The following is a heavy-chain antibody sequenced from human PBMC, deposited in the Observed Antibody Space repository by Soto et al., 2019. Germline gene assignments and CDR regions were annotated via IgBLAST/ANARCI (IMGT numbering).Heavy chain of an antibody. J-gene: IGHJ4*02. V-gene: IGHV2-5*02. Sequence: SGPTLVNPTQTLTLTCTFSGFSLSTSGVGVGWIRQPPGKALEWLALIYWDDDKRYSPSLKSRLTITKDTSKNQVVLTMTNMDPVDTATYYCAHTHDYDILTGPSFDYWGQGTLVTVSS. CDR2: IYWDDDK. CDR1: GFSLSTSGVG. CDR3: AHTHDYDILTGPSFDY. D-gene: IGHD3-9*01.